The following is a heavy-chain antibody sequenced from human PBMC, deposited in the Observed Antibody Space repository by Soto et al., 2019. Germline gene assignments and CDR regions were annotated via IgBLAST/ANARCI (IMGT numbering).Heavy chain of an antibody. CDR1: GFTFSNYD. V-gene: IGHV3-23*01. CDR3: ARDFSSLGNFDY. CDR2: FSGSGGRT. J-gene: IGHJ4*02. Sequence: SLRLSCAASGFTFSNYDMSWVRHAPGKGLEWVSSFSGSGGRTYYADSVKGRFTISRDNSKNTLYLQMNSLRAEDTAVYYCARDFSSLGNFDYWGQGTMVTVSS. D-gene: IGHD6-6*01.